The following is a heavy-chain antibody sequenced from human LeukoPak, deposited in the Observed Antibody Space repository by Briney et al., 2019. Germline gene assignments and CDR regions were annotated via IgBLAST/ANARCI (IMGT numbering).Heavy chain of an antibody. J-gene: IGHJ6*02. D-gene: IGHD4-17*01. V-gene: IGHV4-59*12. Sequence: PAETLSLTCTVSGGSISSYYWSWLRQPPGEGLEWLGYMYYRGSTNYNPSRKRRVTISVDTSKNQFSLKLSSLTAADTAVYYCARVPVDYGDPFGMAVWGQGTTVTVSS. CDR3: ARVPVDYGDPFGMAV. CDR1: GGSISSYY. CDR2: MYYRGST.